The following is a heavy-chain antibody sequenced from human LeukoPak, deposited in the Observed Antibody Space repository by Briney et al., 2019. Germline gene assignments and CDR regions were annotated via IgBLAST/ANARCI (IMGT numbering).Heavy chain of an antibody. V-gene: IGHV3-48*01. Sequence: GGSLRLSCAASGFTFSSYSMNWVRQAPGKGLEWVSYISSSSSTIYYADSVKGRFTISRDNAKNSLYLQMNSLRAEDTAVYYCARDPRKGYYMDVWGKGTTVTVSS. J-gene: IGHJ6*03. CDR2: ISSSSSTI. CDR1: GFTFSSYS. CDR3: ARDPRKGYYMDV.